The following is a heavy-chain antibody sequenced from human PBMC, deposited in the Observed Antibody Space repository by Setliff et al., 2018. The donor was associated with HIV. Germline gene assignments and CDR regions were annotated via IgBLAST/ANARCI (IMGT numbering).Heavy chain of an antibody. CDR1: GGSISSTNYF. V-gene: IGHV4-39*01. D-gene: IGHD3-10*01. CDR2: IYYHGST. J-gene: IGHJ4*02. CDR3: ARLSLSLVRGIINSRDRFFDY. Sequence: PSETLSLTCTVSGGSISSTNYFWGWIRQPPGKGLEWIGTIYYHGSTYYNPSLKSRVTISVDTSKNQFSLKLSSVTAADTAVYYCARLSLSLVRGIINSRDRFFDYWGQGSLVTVSS.